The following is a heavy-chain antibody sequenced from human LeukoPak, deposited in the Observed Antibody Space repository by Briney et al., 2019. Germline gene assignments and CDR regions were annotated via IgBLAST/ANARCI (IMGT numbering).Heavy chain of an antibody. J-gene: IGHJ6*03. D-gene: IGHD6-19*01. V-gene: IGHV4-4*07. CDR3: AREPTQYSSGWYSSLYYYYYMDV. Sequence: PSETLSLTCTVSGGSISNYYWSWIRQPAGKGLEWIGRIYTSGSTNYNPSLKSRVTMSVDTSKNQFSLKLSSVTAADTAVYYCAREPTQYSSGWYSSLYYYYYMDVWGKGTTVTVSS. CDR2: IYTSGST. CDR1: GGSISNYY.